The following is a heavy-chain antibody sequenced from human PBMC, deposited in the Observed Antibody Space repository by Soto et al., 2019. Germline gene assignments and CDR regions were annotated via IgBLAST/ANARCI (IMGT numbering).Heavy chain of an antibody. CDR3: AREILSYDSSGYWPPG. V-gene: IGHV1-8*01. CDR1: GYTFTSYD. J-gene: IGHJ4*02. Sequence: QVPLVQSGAEVKKPGASVKVSCKASGYTFTSYDINWVRQANGQGLEWMGWMNPNSGNKGYAQKFQGRVTMTRNPSISTAYMELSSLRSEDTAVYYCAREILSYDSSGYWPPGWGQGTLVTVSS. CDR2: MNPNSGNK. D-gene: IGHD3-22*01.